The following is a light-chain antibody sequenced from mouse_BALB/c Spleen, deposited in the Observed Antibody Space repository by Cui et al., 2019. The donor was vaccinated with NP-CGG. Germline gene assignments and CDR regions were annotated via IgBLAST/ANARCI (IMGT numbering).Light chain of an antibody. Sequence: QAVVTQESALTTSPGETVTLTCRSSTGTITTNNFANWVQEKADHLFTGLIGGTNNRAPGVPARFSGSLIGDKAALTITGAQTEDDAIYFCCLWYNNHWVFGGGTKLTVL. V-gene: IGLV1*01. CDR1: TGTITTNNF. CDR3: CLWYNNHWV. J-gene: IGLJ1*01. CDR2: GTN.